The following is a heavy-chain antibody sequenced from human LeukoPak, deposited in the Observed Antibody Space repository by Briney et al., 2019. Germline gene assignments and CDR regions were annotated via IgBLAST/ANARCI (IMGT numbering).Heavy chain of an antibody. CDR1: GGSISSSNW. V-gene: IGHV4-4*02. Sequence: TSETLSLTCAVSGGSISSSNWWSWVRQPPGKGLEWIGEIYHSGSTNYNPSLKSRVTISVDTSKNQFSLKLSSVTAADTAVYYCATGQLVYDRSGYYTDYWCQGTLVTVSA. CDR2: IYHSGST. D-gene: IGHD3-22*01. CDR3: ATGQLVYDRSGYYTDY. J-gene: IGHJ4*02.